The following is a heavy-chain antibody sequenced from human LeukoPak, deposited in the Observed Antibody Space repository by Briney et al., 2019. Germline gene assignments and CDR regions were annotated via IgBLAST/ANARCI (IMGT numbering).Heavy chain of an antibody. CDR3: APRYDSSGPSPG. D-gene: IGHD3-22*01. J-gene: IGHJ4*02. Sequence: PGGSLRLSCAASGFTFSSYAMTWVRQAPGKGLEWVSAVTGSGGSTFYAGSVRGRFTISRDNSKNTLYLQMNSLRAEDTAVYYCAPRYDSSGPSPGWGQGTLVTVSS. CDR2: VTGSGGST. CDR1: GFTFSSYA. V-gene: IGHV3-23*01.